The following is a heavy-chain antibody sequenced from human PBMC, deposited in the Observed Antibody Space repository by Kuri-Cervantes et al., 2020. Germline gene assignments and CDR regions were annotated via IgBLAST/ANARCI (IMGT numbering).Heavy chain of an antibody. CDR1: GFSFSNYA. CDR3: ARARPLRYYFDY. V-gene: IGHV3-23*01. Sequence: GESLKISCAASGFSFSNYAMSWVRQAPGKGLEVVSDVSGSGRDTYYTDSVKGRFTISRDNSKNILFLQMNSLRAEDTAVYYCARARPLRYYFDYWGQGTLVTVSS. J-gene: IGHJ4*02. D-gene: IGHD4-17*01. CDR2: VSGSGRDT.